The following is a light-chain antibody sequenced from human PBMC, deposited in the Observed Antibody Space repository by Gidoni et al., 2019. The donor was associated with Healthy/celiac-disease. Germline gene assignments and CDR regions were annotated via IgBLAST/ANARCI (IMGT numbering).Light chain of an antibody. CDR2: GAS. CDR3: QQYGSSPWT. J-gene: IGKJ1*01. Sequence: GERATLSCRASQSVSSSYLAWYQQKPGQAPRLLIYGASSRATGIPDRFSGSGSGTDFTLTISRLEPEDFAVYYCQQYGSSPWTFGQGTKVEIK. CDR1: QSVSSSY. V-gene: IGKV3-20*01.